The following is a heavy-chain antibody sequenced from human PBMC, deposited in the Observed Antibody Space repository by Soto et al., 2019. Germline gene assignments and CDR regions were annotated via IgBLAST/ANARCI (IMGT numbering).Heavy chain of an antibody. CDR1: GFSLTSPGMC. CDR3: ARSIRGPRRFNGMDV. V-gene: IGHV2-70*13. CDR2: IERDDDDK. D-gene: IGHD1-20*01. J-gene: IGHJ6*02. Sequence: SGPTLVNPTATLTLTCTFSGFSLTSPGMCVSWIRQSPGKALEWLALIERDDDDKYYSTSLKTRLTISKDTRKNQVVLTMANMEPADTATYYCARSIRGPRRFNGMDVWGQGTTVTVSS.